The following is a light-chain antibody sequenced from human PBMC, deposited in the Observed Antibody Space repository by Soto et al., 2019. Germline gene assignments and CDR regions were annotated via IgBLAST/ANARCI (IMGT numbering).Light chain of an antibody. Sequence: EIAMTQSPATLSVSPGERATLSCRASQSVRTNLAWYQQTPGQAPRLLIYDASTRATGIPARFSASESGTEFTRSISGLQSEDFAVYYCQQYDNWPALTFGGGTKVAIK. V-gene: IGKV3-15*01. CDR2: DAS. CDR3: QQYDNWPALT. J-gene: IGKJ4*02. CDR1: QSVRTN.